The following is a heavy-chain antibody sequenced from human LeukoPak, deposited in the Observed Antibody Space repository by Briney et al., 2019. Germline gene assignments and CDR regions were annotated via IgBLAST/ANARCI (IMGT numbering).Heavy chain of an antibody. D-gene: IGHD2-15*01. CDR1: GFTFSTYG. V-gene: IGHV3-33*01. CDR2: IWYDGSNK. Sequence: PGGSLRLSCAASGFTFSTYGTHWVRQAPGKGLEWVAVIWYDGSNKYYADSVKGRFTISRDNSKNTLYLQMNSLRVDDTAVYYCGRDGGNRWFDFWGQGTLVTVSS. CDR3: GRDGGNRWFDF. J-gene: IGHJ4*02.